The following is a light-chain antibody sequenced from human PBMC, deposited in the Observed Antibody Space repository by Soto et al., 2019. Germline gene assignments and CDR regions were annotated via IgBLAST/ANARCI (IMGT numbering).Light chain of an antibody. J-gene: IGKJ2*01. CDR3: QQRSNWPPYT. Sequence: EIVLPQSPATLSLSPGERATLSCRASQSVSSYLAWSQQKPGQAPMLLIYDASNRATGIPARFSGSGSGTDFTLTISSLEPEDFAVYYCQQRSNWPPYTFGQGTKLEIK. V-gene: IGKV3-11*01. CDR2: DAS. CDR1: QSVSSY.